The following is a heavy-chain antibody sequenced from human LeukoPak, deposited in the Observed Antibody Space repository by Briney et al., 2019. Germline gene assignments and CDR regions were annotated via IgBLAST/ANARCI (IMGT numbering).Heavy chain of an antibody. CDR1: GYTFTSYG. V-gene: IGHV1-18*01. D-gene: IGHD3-22*01. CDR2: ISAYNGNT. J-gene: IGHJ4*02. Sequence: ASVKVSCKASGYTFTSYGISWVRQAPGQGLEWMGWISAYNGNTNYAQKLQGRVTMTTDTSTSTAYMELRSLRSDDTAVYYCARDLAYDSSGPIDYWGQGTLVTASS. CDR3: ARDLAYDSSGPIDY.